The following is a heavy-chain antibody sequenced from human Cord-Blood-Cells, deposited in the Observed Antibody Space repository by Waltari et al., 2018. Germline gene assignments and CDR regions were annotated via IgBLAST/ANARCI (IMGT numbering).Heavy chain of an antibody. CDR1: GRSFSGSY. Sequence: QVQLQQWGAGLLKPSGTLSPTCAAYGRSFSGSYLSRIRQPPGKGLEWIGQINHSGITNYNPSLKSRVTISVDTSKNQFSLKLSSVTAADTAVYYCAGSGYSSSWYDTWGQGTLVTVSS. V-gene: IGHV4-34*01. CDR2: INHSGIT. J-gene: IGHJ5*02. D-gene: IGHD6-13*01. CDR3: AGSGYSSSWYDT.